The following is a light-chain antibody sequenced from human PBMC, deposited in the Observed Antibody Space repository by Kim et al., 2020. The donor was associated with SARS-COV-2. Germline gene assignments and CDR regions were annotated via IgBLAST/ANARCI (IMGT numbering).Light chain of an antibody. Sequence: EIVMTQSPATLSVSPGERATLSCRASQRIYSDLAWYQQKPGQTPRLLIYGASATATGVPARFSGSGSGTEFTLTISRLQPEDFAIYYCQQYEKWPVTFGGGTKVDIK. CDR3: QQYEKWPVT. CDR1: QRIYSD. CDR2: GAS. V-gene: IGKV3-15*01. J-gene: IGKJ4*01.